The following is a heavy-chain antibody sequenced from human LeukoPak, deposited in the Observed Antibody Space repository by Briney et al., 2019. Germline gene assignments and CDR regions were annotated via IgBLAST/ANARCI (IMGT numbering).Heavy chain of an antibody. CDR1: GYTFTTYG. J-gene: IGHJ4*02. V-gene: IGHV1-18*01. CDR2: ISAYNGNT. CDR3: ARDDCSSISCYCDY. D-gene: IGHD2-2*01. Sequence: GASVKVSCKASGYTFTTYGISWVRQAPGQGLEWMGWISAYNGNTNYAQKLQGRVTMTTDTSTSTAYMELRSLRSDDTAVYYCARDDCSSISCYCDYWGQGTLVTVSS.